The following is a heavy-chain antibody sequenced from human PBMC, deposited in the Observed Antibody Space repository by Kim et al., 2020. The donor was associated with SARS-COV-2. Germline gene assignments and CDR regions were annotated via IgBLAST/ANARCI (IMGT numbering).Heavy chain of an antibody. CDR1: GGSFSGYY. CDR2: INHSGST. Sequence: SETLSLTCAVYGGSFSGYYWSWIRQPPGKGLEWIGEINHSGSTNYNPSLKSRVTISVDTSKNQFSLKLSSVTAADTAVYYCARVRTTTVGDYWGQGTLVTVSS. CDR3: ARVRTTTVGDY. D-gene: IGHD4-17*01. J-gene: IGHJ4*02. V-gene: IGHV4-34*01.